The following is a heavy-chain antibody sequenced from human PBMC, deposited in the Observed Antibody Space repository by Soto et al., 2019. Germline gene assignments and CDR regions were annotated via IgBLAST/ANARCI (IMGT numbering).Heavy chain of an antibody. V-gene: IGHV4-39*01. CDR1: GGSISSGDYY. CDR3: ATSQKGYNWNYFDH. CDR2: VFYTGFT. D-gene: IGHD1-20*01. J-gene: IGHJ4*02. Sequence: PSETLSLTCTVSGGSISSGDYYWAWLRQSPGKGPEWIGSVFYTGFTSYNPSLESRVSVSVDTSKSQFSLKLSAVTAADTAVYYCATSQKGYNWNYFDHWGQGALVTVSS.